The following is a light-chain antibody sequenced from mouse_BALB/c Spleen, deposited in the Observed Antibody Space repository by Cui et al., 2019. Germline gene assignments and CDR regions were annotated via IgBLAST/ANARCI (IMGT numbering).Light chain of an antibody. CDR3: QQSNSWWT. J-gene: IGKJ1*01. CDR1: QRISKD. CDR2: YAS. Sequence: IVLTQSPATLSVTPGDSVSLFCRGSQRISKDLHWYQQKSHGSPRFLIKYASQSISGIPSRFSGSRSGTDFTLSINSVETKDFGMYFCQQSNSWWTVGGGTKLEIK. V-gene: IGKV5-43*01.